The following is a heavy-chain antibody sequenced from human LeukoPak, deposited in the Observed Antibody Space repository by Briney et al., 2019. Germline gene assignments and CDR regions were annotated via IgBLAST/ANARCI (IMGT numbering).Heavy chain of an antibody. D-gene: IGHD6-13*01. CDR2: ISSSSSYI. CDR3: ARDFSSSWPSWPEYFQH. J-gene: IGHJ1*01. Sequence: KPGGSLRLSCAASGFTFSSYSMNWVRQAPGKGLEWVSSISSSSSYIYYADSVKGRFTISRDNAKNSLYLQMNSLRAEDTAVYYCARDFSSSWPSWPEYFQHWGQGTLVTVSS. CDR1: GFTFSSYS. V-gene: IGHV3-21*01.